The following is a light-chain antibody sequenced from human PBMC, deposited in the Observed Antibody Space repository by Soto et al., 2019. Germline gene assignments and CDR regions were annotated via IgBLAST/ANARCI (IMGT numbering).Light chain of an antibody. CDR1: SSNIGAGYD. V-gene: IGLV1-40*01. CDR3: QSYDSSLSGVV. CDR2: GNS. Sequence: QSLLTQPPSVSGSPGQRVTISCTGSSSNIGAGYDVHWYQQLPGTAPRLLIYGNSNRPSGVPDRFSGSKSGTSASLAITGLQAEDEADYYCQSYDSSLSGVVFGGGTKVTVV. J-gene: IGLJ2*01.